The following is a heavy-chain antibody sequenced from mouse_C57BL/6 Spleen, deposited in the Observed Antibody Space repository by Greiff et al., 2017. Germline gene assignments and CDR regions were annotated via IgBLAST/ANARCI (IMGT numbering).Heavy chain of an antibody. V-gene: IGHV14-2*01. Sequence: VQLKQSGAELVKPGASVKLSCTASGFNIKDYYMHWVKQRTEQGLEWIGRIDPEDGETKYAPEFQGKATITADTSSNTAYLQLSGLPSEDTAVYCCANVGARADWGQGTLVTVSA. CDR2: IDPEDGET. CDR1: GFNIKDYY. D-gene: IGHD1-1*01. J-gene: IGHJ3*01. CDR3: ANVGARAD.